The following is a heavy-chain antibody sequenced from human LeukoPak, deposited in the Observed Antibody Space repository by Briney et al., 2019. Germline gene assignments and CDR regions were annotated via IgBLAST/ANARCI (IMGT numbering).Heavy chain of an antibody. CDR3: ARVTVAFDI. CDR1: GGSISSSSYY. V-gene: IGHV4-39*07. CDR2: IYYSGST. J-gene: IGHJ3*02. Sequence: PSETLSPTCTVSGGSISSSSYYWGWIRQPPGKGLEWIGSIYYSGSTYYNPSLKSRVTISVDTSKNQFSLKLSSVTAADTAVYYCARVTVAFDIWGQGSMVTVSS. D-gene: IGHD4-17*01.